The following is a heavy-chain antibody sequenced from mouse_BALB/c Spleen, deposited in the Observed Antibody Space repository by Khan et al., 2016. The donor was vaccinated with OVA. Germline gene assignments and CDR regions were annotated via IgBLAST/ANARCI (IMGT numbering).Heavy chain of an antibody. J-gene: IGHJ3*01. CDR1: GFNIKDTY. D-gene: IGHD4-1*01. Sequence: EVQLQQSGAELVKPGASVKLSCSASGFNIKDTYMHWVKQRPEQGLDWIGRIDPANGNTKYDPKFQGTATLKADTSSNTAYLQVSSLTSEDTAYYYGARDYWDVFAYWGQGTLVTVSA. CDR2: IDPANGNT. CDR3: ARDYWDVFAY. V-gene: IGHV14-3*02.